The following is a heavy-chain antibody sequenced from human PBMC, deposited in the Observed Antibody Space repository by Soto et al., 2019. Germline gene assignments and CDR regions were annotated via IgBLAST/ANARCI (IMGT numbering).Heavy chain of an antibody. J-gene: IGHJ3*02. D-gene: IGHD3-3*01. CDR3: ARGGGVGVAGSAAFDM. CDR1: GYPVTAYY. CDR2: INPATGAA. Sequence: QLHLVQSGAVVKKPGASVTVSCSASGYPVTAYYMHWVRQAPGRGLEWMGGINPATGAAKYTQTFRGGVTLTRETSKSKVFMELSGPTSEDRAVFYGARGGGVGVAGSAAFDMWGQGTLVTVSS. V-gene: IGHV1-2*02.